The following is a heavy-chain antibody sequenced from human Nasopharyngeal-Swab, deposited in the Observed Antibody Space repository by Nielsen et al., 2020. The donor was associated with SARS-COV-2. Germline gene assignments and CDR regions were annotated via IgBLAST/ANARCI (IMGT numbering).Heavy chain of an antibody. D-gene: IGHD4-17*01. CDR3: ARGGLRGGFDY. J-gene: IGHJ4*02. Sequence: GGSLRLSCAASGFTFSSYWMHWVRQAPGKGLVWVSRINSDGSSTSYADSVKGRFTISRDNAKNTLYLQMNGLRAEDTAVYYCARGGLRGGFDYWGQGTLVTVSS. V-gene: IGHV3-74*01. CDR1: GFTFSSYW. CDR2: INSDGSST.